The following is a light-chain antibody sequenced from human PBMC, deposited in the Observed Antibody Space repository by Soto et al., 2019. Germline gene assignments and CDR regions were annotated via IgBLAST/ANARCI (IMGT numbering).Light chain of an antibody. Sequence: DIQMTQSPSPLFASVGDRVTLTCRASQIINTWLAWYQQRPGKAPKLLIYRASNLVNGVPSRFSGSGSGTEFTLTISSLQPDDFSIYYCQQYETYSGTFGPGTKVDL. CDR2: RAS. J-gene: IGKJ3*01. CDR3: QQYETYSGT. V-gene: IGKV1-5*03. CDR1: QIINTW.